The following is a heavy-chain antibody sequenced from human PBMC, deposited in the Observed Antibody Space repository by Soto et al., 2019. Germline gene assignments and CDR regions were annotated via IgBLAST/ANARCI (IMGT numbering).Heavy chain of an antibody. Sequence: QVQLQESGPGLVKPSETLSLTCTVSGGSISSYYWSWIRQPPGKGLEWIGYIYYSGSTNYNPSLKRRVTISVDTSKNQFCRKLSSVTAADTAVYYCARGDSSSWWGFDPWGQGTLVTVSS. CDR2: IYYSGST. CDR1: GGSISSYY. CDR3: ARGDSSSWWGFDP. V-gene: IGHV4-59*01. D-gene: IGHD6-6*01. J-gene: IGHJ5*02.